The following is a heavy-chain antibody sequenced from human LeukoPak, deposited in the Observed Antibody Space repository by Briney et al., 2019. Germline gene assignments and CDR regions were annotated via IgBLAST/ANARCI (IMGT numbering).Heavy chain of an antibody. J-gene: IGHJ4*02. CDR2: IYTTGNS. CDR3: ARKDGDY. V-gene: IGHV4-4*07. Sequence: SETLSLTCTVSSDSISSYYWSWIRQPAGKGLEWIGRIYTTGNSNYNPSLKSRVTMSVDTSKNQFSLRLTSVTAADTAVYYCARKDGDYWGQGTLVTVSS. CDR1: SDSISSYY.